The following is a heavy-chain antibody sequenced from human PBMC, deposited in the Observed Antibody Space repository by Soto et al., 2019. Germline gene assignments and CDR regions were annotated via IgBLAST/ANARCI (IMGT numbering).Heavy chain of an antibody. CDR3: AHSDSGYGKFAS. Sequence: QITLKESGPTLVIPTQTLTLTCTFSGISVTTDGAGVGWIRQPPGKALECLAIIYWNDYKRYSPSLKSRLTITKDTSKNQVVLTMANMDPMDTATYYCAHSDSGYGKFASWGQGTLVTVSS. V-gene: IGHV2-5*01. CDR2: IYWNDYK. D-gene: IGHD5-12*01. J-gene: IGHJ5*02. CDR1: GISVTTDGAG.